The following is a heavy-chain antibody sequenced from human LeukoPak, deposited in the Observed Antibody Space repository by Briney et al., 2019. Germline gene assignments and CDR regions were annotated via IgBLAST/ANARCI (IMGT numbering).Heavy chain of an antibody. CDR1: GRSISSYY. J-gene: IGHJ4*02. D-gene: IGHD4-17*01. V-gene: IGHV4-59*08. CDR2: IYYSGST. Sequence: SETLSLTCTVTGRSISSYYWSWIRQPPGKGLEWIGYIYYSGSTFYNPSLKSRVTISVDTSKNQFSLKLSSVTAADTAVYYCARQTTATTYDYWGRGTLVTASS. CDR3: ARQTTATTYDY.